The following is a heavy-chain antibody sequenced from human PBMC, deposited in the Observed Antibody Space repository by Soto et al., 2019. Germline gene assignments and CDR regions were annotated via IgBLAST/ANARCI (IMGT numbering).Heavy chain of an antibody. CDR1: GGSISSYY. D-gene: IGHD6-13*01. Sequence: SETLSLTCTVSGGSISSYYWSWIRQPPGKGLEWIGYIYYSGSTNYNPSLKSRVTISVDTSKNQFSLKLSSVTAADTAVYYCARVGAAAGHTKGYYFDYWGQGTLVTVSS. V-gene: IGHV4-59*01. CDR2: IYYSGST. CDR3: ARVGAAAGHTKGYYFDY. J-gene: IGHJ4*02.